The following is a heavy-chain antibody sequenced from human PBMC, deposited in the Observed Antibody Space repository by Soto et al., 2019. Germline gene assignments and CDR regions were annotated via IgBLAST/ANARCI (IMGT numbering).Heavy chain of an antibody. CDR3: AIDLRQHLPRGWFDP. D-gene: IGHD6-13*01. V-gene: IGHV3-23*01. Sequence: EVQLLESGGGLVQPGGSLRLSCAASGFTFSSYAMNWVRQAPGEGLEWVSSISSGGSSTYYADSVKGRFTISRDNSKNTLVQQMNSLRVEDTVVYYCAIDLRQHLPRGWFDPWGQGTLVTVSS. CDR1: GFTFSSYA. J-gene: IGHJ5*02. CDR2: ISSGGSST.